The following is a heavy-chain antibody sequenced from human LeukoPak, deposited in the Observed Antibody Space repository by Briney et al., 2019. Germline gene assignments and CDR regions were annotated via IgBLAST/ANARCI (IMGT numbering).Heavy chain of an antibody. Sequence: GASVKVSCKVSGYTLTELSMHWVRQAPGKGLEWMGGFDPEDGETIYAQNFQGRVTMTEDTSTDTAYMELSSLRSEDTAVHYCATDYSNYKFQGWGQGTLVTVSS. D-gene: IGHD4-11*01. CDR1: GYTLTELS. J-gene: IGHJ4*02. V-gene: IGHV1-24*01. CDR2: FDPEDGET. CDR3: ATDYSNYKFQG.